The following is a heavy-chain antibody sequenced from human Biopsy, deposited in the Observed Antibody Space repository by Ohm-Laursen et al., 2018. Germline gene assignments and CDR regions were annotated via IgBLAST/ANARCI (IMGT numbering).Heavy chain of an antibody. CDR3: ARGDYFDSNGYFWFDP. D-gene: IGHD3-22*01. CDR1: GGSISSGGSY. V-gene: IGHV4-31*01. CDR2: IFNSANT. J-gene: IGHJ5*02. Sequence: LSLTCTVSGGSISSGGSYWSWIRQRPGKGLEWIGYIFNSANTYYNPSLKNLITISGDTSKNQFSLKLNSVTAADAAVYYCARGDYFDSNGYFWFDPWGQGTLVTVSS.